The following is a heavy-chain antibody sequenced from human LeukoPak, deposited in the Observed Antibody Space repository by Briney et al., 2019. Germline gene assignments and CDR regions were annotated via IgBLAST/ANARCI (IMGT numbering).Heavy chain of an antibody. CDR1: GFTFGSYV. CDR3: ARDSSSWRGAFDY. CDR2: ISASGGST. Sequence: GESLRLSCAASGFTFGSYVMSWVRQAPGKGLEWVSGISASGGSTYYADSVKGRFTMSRDNSKNTLYLQMNSLRAEDTAVYYCARDSSSWRGAFDYWGQGTLVTVSS. J-gene: IGHJ4*02. D-gene: IGHD6-13*01. V-gene: IGHV3-23*01.